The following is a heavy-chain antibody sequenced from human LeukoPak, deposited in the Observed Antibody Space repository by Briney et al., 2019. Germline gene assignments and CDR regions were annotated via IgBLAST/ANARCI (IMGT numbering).Heavy chain of an antibody. V-gene: IGHV3-73*01. CDR2: IRSKANSYAT. CDR3: TSNYCSDNSCFYY. D-gene: IGHD2-15*01. Sequence: GGSLRLSCAASGFTFSGSALHWVRQASGKGLEWVGRIRSKANSYATAYAASVKGRFTISRDDSKNTAFLQMNSLKTEDTAVYYCTSNYCSDNSCFYYWGQGTLVTVSS. CDR1: GFTFSGSA. J-gene: IGHJ4*02.